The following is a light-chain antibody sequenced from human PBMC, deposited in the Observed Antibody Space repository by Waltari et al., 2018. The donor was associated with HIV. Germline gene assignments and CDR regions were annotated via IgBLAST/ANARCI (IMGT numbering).Light chain of an antibody. CDR1: QSVSSSY. J-gene: IGKJ1*01. Sequence: EIVLTPSPGTLSLSPGERATLSCRASQSVSSSYLAWYQEKPGLAPWLLIYGASSRATGIPDRFSGRGSGTDVTLTISRLEPEDFAVFYGQQYGSAPGTFGQGTKVEIK. CDR3: QQYGSAPGT. V-gene: IGKV3-20*01. CDR2: GAS.